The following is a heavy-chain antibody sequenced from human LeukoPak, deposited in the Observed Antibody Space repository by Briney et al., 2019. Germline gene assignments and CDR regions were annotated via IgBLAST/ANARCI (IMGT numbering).Heavy chain of an antibody. CDR3: ARVGGVIGDAFDI. J-gene: IGHJ3*02. CDR1: GFTFSSYS. V-gene: IGHV3-21*01. D-gene: IGHD3-16*01. Sequence: GGYLRLSCAASGFTFSSYSMNWVRQAPGKGLEWVSSISSSSSYIYYADSVKGRFTISRDNAKNSLYLQMNSLRAEDTAVYYCARVGGVIGDAFDIWGQGTMVTVSS. CDR2: ISSSSSYI.